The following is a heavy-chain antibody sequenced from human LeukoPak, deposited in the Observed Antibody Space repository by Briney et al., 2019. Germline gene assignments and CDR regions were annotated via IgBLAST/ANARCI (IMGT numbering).Heavy chain of an antibody. Sequence: GESLKISCKGSGYSFTSYWINWVRQVPGKGLEWMGTIDPTNSYTNYSPSFQGHVIISADKSITTAYLQWSSLKASDTAMYYCATSAITLARGGGGFYGMEVWGQGTAVTVSS. D-gene: IGHD2-2*02. V-gene: IGHV5-10-1*01. CDR2: IDPTNSYT. CDR3: ATSAITLARGGGGFYGMEV. J-gene: IGHJ6*02. CDR1: GYSFTSYW.